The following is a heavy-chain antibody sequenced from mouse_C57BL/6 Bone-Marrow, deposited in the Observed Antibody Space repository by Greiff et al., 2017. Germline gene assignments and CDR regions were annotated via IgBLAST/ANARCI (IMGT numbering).Heavy chain of an antibody. V-gene: IGHV1-4*01. J-gene: IGHJ3*01. CDR1: GYTFTSYT. CDR3: ARGTVGWFAY. Sequence: QVQLQQSGAELARPGASVKMSCKASGYTFTSYTMHWVKQRPGQGLEWIGYINPSSGYTKYNQKFKDKATLTADKSSSTAYMQLSSLTSEDSAGYYCARGTVGWFAYWGQGTLVTVSA. D-gene: IGHD3-3*01. CDR2: INPSSGYT.